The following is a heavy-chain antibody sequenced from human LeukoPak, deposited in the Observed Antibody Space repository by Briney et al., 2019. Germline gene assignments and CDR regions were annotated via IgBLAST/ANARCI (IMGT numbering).Heavy chain of an antibody. D-gene: IGHD2-2*01. CDR2: IYHSGSA. CDR3: ARDQAVPAASYYYGMDV. J-gene: IGHJ6*02. Sequence: SEALSLTCAVSGGSISSSNWWSWVRQPPGKGLEWIGEIYHSGSANYNPSLKSRVTISVDKSKNQFSLKLSSVTAADTAVYYCARDQAVPAASYYYGMDVWGQGTTVTVSS. V-gene: IGHV4-4*02. CDR1: GGSISSSNW.